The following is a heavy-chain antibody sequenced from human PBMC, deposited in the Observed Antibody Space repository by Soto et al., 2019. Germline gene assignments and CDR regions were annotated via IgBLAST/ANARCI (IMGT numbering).Heavy chain of an antibody. CDR2: ISSSSSYI. D-gene: IGHD3-22*01. CDR3: ARYDSSGYYWPYYYYGMDV. CDR1: GFTFSTYS. J-gene: IGHJ6*02. V-gene: IGHV3-21*01. Sequence: EVQLVESGGGLVKPGGSLRLSCAASGFTFSTYSMNWVRQAPGKGLEWVSSISSSSSYIYYADSVMGRFTISRDNAKNSLYRQMNSLRAEDTAVYYCARYDSSGYYWPYYYYGMDVWGQGTTVTVSS.